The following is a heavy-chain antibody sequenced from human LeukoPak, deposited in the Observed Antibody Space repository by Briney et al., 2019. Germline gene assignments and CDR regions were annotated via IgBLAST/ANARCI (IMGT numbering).Heavy chain of an antibody. D-gene: IGHD6-13*01. Sequence: GESLQISCKASEYNFANYWIGWVRQLPGRGLEWMGLIYPGDSQTRFSPSFQGQVTLSADKSITTAYLRWNSLKASDTALYYCARLISTAGLSYFDLWGQGSLVTVSS. V-gene: IGHV5-51*01. CDR1: EYNFANYW. CDR2: IYPGDSQT. J-gene: IGHJ4*02. CDR3: ARLISTAGLSYFDL.